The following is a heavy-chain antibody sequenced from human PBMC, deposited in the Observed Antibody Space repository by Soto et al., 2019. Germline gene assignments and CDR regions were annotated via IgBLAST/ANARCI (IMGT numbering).Heavy chain of an antibody. J-gene: IGHJ6*02. CDR2: IYPGDSDT. D-gene: IGHD6-13*01. CDR1: GYSFTSYW. Sequence: PGESLKISCKGSGYSFTSYWIGWVRQMPGKGLEWMGIIYPGDSDTRYSPSFQGQVTISADKSISTAYLQWSSLKASDTAMYYCARVQQLVPDYYYYYGMDVWGQGTTVTVSS. V-gene: IGHV5-51*01. CDR3: ARVQQLVPDYYYYYGMDV.